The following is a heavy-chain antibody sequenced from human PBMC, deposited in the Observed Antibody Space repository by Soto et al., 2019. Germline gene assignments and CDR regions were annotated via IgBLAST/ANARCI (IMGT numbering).Heavy chain of an antibody. CDR1: GGSISSSSYY. V-gene: IGHV4-39*01. CDR3: ARPYSYGSVHQETYYYYGMDV. J-gene: IGHJ6*02. D-gene: IGHD5-18*01. CDR2: IYYSGST. Sequence: SETLSLTCTVSGGSISSSSYYWGWIRQPPGKGLEWIGSIYYSGSTYYNPSLKSRVTISVDTSKNQFSLKLSSVTAADTAVYYCARPYSYGSVHQETYYYYGMDVWGQGTTVTVSS.